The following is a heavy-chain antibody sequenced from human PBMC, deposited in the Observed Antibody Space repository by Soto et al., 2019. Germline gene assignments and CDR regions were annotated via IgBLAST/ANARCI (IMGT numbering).Heavy chain of an antibody. CDR2: INPSGGST. D-gene: IGHD5-12*01. V-gene: IGHV1-46*01. J-gene: IGHJ4*02. CDR1: GYTFTSYY. Sequence: ASVKVSCEACGYTFTSYYMHWVRQAPGQGLEWMGIINPSGGSTSYAQKFQGRVTMTRDTSTSTVYMGLSSLRSEDTAVYYCNLHTVAPEGYWGQGTLVTVSS. CDR3: NLHTVAPEGY.